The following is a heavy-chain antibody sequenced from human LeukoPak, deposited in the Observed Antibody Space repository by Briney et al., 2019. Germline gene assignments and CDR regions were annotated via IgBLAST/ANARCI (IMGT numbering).Heavy chain of an antibody. D-gene: IGHD3-3*01. CDR2: INPNSGGT. V-gene: IGHV1-2*02. CDR1: GYTFTGYY. Sequence: GASVKVSCKASGYTFTGYYMHWVRQAPGQGLEWMGWINPNSGGTNYAQKFRGRVTMTRDTSISTAYMELSRLRSDDTAVYYCARALFPTYYDFWSGSDAFDIWGQGTMVTVSS. J-gene: IGHJ3*02. CDR3: ARALFPTYYDFWSGSDAFDI.